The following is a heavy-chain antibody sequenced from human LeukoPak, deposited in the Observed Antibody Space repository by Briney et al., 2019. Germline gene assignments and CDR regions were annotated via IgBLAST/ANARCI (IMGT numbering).Heavy chain of an antibody. J-gene: IGHJ6*03. CDR2: IYYSGST. CDR3: ARGRWSGYYYYYYYYMDV. D-gene: IGHD3-3*01. Sequence: SETLSLTCTVSGGSISSYYWSWIRQPPGKGLEWIGYIYYSGSTNYNPSLKSRVTISVDTSKNQFSLKLSSVTAADTAVYYCARGRWSGYYYYYYYYMDVWGKGTTVTVSS. V-gene: IGHV4-59*01. CDR1: GGSISSYY.